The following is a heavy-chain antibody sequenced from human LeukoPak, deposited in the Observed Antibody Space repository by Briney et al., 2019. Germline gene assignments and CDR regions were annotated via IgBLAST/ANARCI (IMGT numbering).Heavy chain of an antibody. CDR3: ARGIGWYAY. V-gene: IGHV4-59*01. J-gene: IGHJ4*02. CDR2: INYSGST. Sequence: PSETLSLTCTVSGGSISSYYWSWIRQPPGKGLEWIGDINYSGSTNYNPSLKSRVTISVDTSKNQFSLKLTSVTAADTAVYYCARGIGWYAYWGQGTLVTVSS. D-gene: IGHD6-19*01. CDR1: GGSISSYY.